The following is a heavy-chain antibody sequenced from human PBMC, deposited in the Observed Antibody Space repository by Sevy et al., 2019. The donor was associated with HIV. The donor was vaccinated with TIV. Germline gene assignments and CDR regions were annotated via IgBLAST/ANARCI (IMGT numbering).Heavy chain of an antibody. CDR2: ISSSGSTI. V-gene: IGHV3-48*03. CDR1: GFTFSSYE. Sequence: GGSLRLSCAASGFTFSSYEMNWVRQAPGKGLEWVSYISSSGSTIYYADSVKGRFTISRDNAKNSLYLQMNSLRAEDTAVYYCARDPLGSVSYCGMDVWGQGTTVTVSS. CDR3: ARDPLGSVSYCGMDV. J-gene: IGHJ6*02. D-gene: IGHD1-26*01.